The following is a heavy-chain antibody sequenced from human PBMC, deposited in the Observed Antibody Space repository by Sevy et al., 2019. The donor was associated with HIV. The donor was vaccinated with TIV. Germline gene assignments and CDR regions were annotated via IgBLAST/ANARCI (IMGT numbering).Heavy chain of an antibody. CDR1: GFTFSSYS. CDR3: ARDRGRHDYYYYGMDV. J-gene: IGHJ6*02. CDR2: ISSSSSYI. Sequence: GGSLRLSCAASGFTFSSYSMNWVRQAPGKGLEWVSSISSSSSYIYYADSVKGRFTISRDNAKNSLDLQMNSLRAEDTAVYYCARDRGRHDYYYYGMDVWGQGTTVTVSS. D-gene: IGHD3-10*01. V-gene: IGHV3-21*01.